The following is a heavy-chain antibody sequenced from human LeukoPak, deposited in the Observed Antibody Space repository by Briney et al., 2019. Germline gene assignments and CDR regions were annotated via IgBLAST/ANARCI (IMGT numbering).Heavy chain of an antibody. D-gene: IGHD2-15*01. J-gene: IGHJ4*02. CDR3: AKRAPVGAAGTGRYFDY. Sequence: PGGSLRLSCAASGFTFSSYAMSWGPHAPGEGLEWVSDISGSGGSTYYTDSVKGPFTISRDNSKNTLYLQMNSLRAEDTAVYHCAKRAPVGAAGTGRYFDYWGQGTLVTVSS. CDR2: ISGSGGST. V-gene: IGHV3-23*01. CDR1: GFTFSSYA.